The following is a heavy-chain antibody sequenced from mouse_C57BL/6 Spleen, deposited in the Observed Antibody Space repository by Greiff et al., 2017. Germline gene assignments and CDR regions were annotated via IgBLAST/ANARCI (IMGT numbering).Heavy chain of an antibody. CDR2: ISDGGSYT. V-gene: IGHV5-4*01. D-gene: IGHD3-2*02. J-gene: IGHJ3*01. CDR3: ARDRAAQAAWFAY. CDR1: GFTFSSYA. Sequence: EVQRVESGGGLVKPGGSLKLSCAASGFTFSSYAMSWVRPTPEKRLEWVATISDGGSYTYYPDNVKGRFTISRDNAKNNLYLQMSHLKSEDTAMYYCARDRAAQAAWFAYWGQGTLVTVSA.